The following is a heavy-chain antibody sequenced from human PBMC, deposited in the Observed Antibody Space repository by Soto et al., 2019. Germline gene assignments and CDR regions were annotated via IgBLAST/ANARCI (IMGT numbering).Heavy chain of an antibody. CDR3: AKDFGTQQLLRYFEY. J-gene: IGHJ4*02. CDR2: ISYDGSNK. D-gene: IGHD6-13*01. Sequence: PGGSLRLSCAASGFTFSSYGMHWVRQAPGKGLEWVAVISYDGSNKYYADSVKGRFTISRDNSKNTLYLQMNSLRAEDTAVYYCAKDFGTQQLLRYFEYWGQGTLVTVSS. V-gene: IGHV3-30*18. CDR1: GFTFSSYG.